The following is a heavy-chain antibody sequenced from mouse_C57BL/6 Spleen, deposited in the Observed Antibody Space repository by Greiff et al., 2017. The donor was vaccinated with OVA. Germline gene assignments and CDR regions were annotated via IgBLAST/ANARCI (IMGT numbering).Heavy chain of an antibody. CDR3: ARSDYDYYYAMDY. CDR1: GYTFTSYW. Sequence: QVQLQQSGAELVKPGASVKMSCKASGYTFTSYWITWVKQRPGQGLEWIGDIYPGSGSTNYNEKFKSKATLTVDTSSSTAYMQLSSLTSEDSAVYYCARSDYDYYYAMDYWGQGTSVTVSS. J-gene: IGHJ4*01. V-gene: IGHV1-55*01. D-gene: IGHD2-4*01. CDR2: IYPGSGST.